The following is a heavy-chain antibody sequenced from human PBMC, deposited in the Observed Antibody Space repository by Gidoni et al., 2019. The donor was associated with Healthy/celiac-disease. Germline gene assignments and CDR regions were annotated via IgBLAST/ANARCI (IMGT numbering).Heavy chain of an antibody. Sequence: EVQLVESGGGLVKPGGSLRLSCAASGFTFSSYSMNWVRQAPGKGLEWVSSISSSSSYIYYADSVKGRFTISRDNAKNSLYLQMNSLRAEDTAVYYCAREVHGLEINWFDPWGQGTLVTVSS. CDR2: ISSSSSYI. D-gene: IGHD1-1*01. J-gene: IGHJ5*02. CDR3: AREVHGLEINWFDP. CDR1: GFTFSSYS. V-gene: IGHV3-21*06.